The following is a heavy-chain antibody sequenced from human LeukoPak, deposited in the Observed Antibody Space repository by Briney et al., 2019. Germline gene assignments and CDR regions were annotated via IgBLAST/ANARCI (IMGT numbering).Heavy chain of an antibody. J-gene: IGHJ5*02. CDR1: GGSISSYY. D-gene: IGHD2-2*01. V-gene: IGHV4-4*07. CDR2: IYTSGST. Sequence: SETLSLTCTVSGGSISSYYWSWIRQPAGKGLEWIGRIYTSGSTNYNPSLKSRVTMSVDTSKNQFSLKLSSVTAADTAVYYCARDLGYCSSTSCHPSYDPWGQGTLVTVSS. CDR3: ARDLGYCSSTSCHPSYDP.